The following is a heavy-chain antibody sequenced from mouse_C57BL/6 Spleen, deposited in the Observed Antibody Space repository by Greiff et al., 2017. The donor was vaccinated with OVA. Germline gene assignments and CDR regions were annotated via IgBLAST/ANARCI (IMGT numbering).Heavy chain of an antibody. V-gene: IGHV1-52*01. Sequence: QVHVKQPGAELVRPGSSVKLSCKASGYTFTSYWMHWVKQRPIQGLEWIGNIDPSDSETHYNQKFKDKATLTVDKSSSTAYMQLSSLTSEDSAVYYCARDGSSYVYFDVWGTGTTVTVSS. D-gene: IGHD1-1*01. CDR2: IDPSDSET. CDR3: ARDGSSYVYFDV. CDR1: GYTFTSYW. J-gene: IGHJ1*03.